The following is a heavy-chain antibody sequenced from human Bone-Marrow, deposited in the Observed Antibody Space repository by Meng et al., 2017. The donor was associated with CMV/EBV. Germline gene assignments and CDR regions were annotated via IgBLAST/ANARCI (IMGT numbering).Heavy chain of an antibody. CDR2: ISVYNGNT. CDR3: ARESIATRGPRLRGMDV. J-gene: IGHJ6*02. CDR1: GYTFTSYG. V-gene: IGHV1-18*01. D-gene: IGHD6-6*01. Sequence: ASVKVSCKASGYTFTSYGISWVRQAPGQGLEWMGWISVYNGNTNYAQKLQGRVTMTRDTSTSTVYMELSSLRSEDTAVYYCARESIATRGPRLRGMDVWGQGTTVTVSS.